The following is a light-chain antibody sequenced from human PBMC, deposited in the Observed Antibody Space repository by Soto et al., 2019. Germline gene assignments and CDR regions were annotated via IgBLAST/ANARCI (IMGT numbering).Light chain of an antibody. CDR1: SPIIVGNC. V-gene: IGLV1-51*01. Sequence: QPVLTQPPSVSAAPDQRLTITYSGRSPIIVGNCVSWYQQLPGTARKLLIYDDDERASGIPDGFSGSKSGTSATIGIPGFQTGGEADYQCGSWDSSLGAYVCGTGTKVTVL. CDR3: GSWDSSLGAYV. CDR2: DDD. J-gene: IGLJ1*01.